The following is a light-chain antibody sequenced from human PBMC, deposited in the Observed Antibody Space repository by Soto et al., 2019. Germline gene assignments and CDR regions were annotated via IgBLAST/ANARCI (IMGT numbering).Light chain of an antibody. J-gene: IGKJ1*01. CDR1: QSISSL. Sequence: DIQMTQSPSALSASVGDGATITCRASQSISSLLAWYQQKPGKAPKLLIYDASTLQSGVPSRYSGSGSGTEFTLTISNLQPDDFATYYCQQYESYSPWTFGQGTKVDIK. CDR2: DAS. CDR3: QQYESYSPWT. V-gene: IGKV1-5*01.